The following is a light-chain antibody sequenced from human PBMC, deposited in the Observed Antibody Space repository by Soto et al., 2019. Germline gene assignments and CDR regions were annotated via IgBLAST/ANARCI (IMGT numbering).Light chain of an antibody. V-gene: IGKV3-20*01. CDR3: QNYNLS. Sequence: VVWRSPDTRSGWVGGRASLFGRASQSISSNFLAWYQQKPGQAPRLLIYSASTRATGVPDRFSGSGSGTHFTLTITRLEPEDFAIYICQNYNLSFGPGTKVDIK. CDR1: QSISSNF. CDR2: SAS. J-gene: IGKJ3*01.